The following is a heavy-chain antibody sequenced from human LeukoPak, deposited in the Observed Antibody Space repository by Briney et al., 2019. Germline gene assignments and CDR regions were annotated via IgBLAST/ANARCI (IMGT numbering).Heavy chain of an antibody. CDR3: ARDGLSNYDGVFDY. D-gene: IGHD4-11*01. V-gene: IGHV4-4*07. Sequence: SETLSLTCTVSGGSISSYYWSWIRQPAGKGLEWIGRIYTSGSTNYNPSLKSRVTMSVDTSKNQFSLKLSSVTAADTAVYYCARDGLSNYDGVFDYWGQGTLVAVSS. J-gene: IGHJ4*02. CDR2: IYTSGST. CDR1: GGSISSYY.